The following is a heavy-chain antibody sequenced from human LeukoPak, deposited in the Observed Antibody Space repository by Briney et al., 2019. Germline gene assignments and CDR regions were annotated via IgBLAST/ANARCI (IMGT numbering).Heavy chain of an antibody. J-gene: IGHJ4*02. CDR2: ISSSGDTI. CDR3: ARAAYDVLTG. V-gene: IGHV3-48*03. D-gene: IGHD3-9*01. Sequence: GGSLRLSCEASGFTFSSYQMNWVRQAPGNGLEWIAYISSSGDTIYYADSVKGRFTISRDNAKNSLYLQMNTLRTEDTAVYYCARAAYDVLTGWGQGTLVAVSS. CDR1: GFTFSSYQ.